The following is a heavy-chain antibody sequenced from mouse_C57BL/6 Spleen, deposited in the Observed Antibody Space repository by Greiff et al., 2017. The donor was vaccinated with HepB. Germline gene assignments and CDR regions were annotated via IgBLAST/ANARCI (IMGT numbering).Heavy chain of an antibody. V-gene: IGHV1-26*01. CDR2: INPNNGGT. D-gene: IGHD4-1*01. CDR1: GYTFTDYY. CDR3: AKLGGGYFDV. J-gene: IGHJ1*03. Sequence: EVQLQQSGPELVKPGASVKISCKASGYTFTDYYMNWVKQSHGKSLEWIGDINPNNGGTSYNQKFKGKATLTVDKSSSTAYIELRSLTSEDSAVYYCAKLGGGYFDVWGTGTTVTVSS.